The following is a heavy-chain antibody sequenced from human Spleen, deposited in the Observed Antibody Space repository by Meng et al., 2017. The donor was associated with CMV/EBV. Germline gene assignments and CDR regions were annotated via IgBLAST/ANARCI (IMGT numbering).Heavy chain of an antibody. V-gene: IGHV4-4*02. Sequence: SETLSLTCAVSGGSISSSNWWSWVRQPPGKGLEWIGYIYYSGSTNYKPSLKSRVTISVDTSKNQFSLKLTSLTAADTAVYYCARGGSWFDPWGQGTLVTVSS. CDR2: IYYSGST. CDR3: ARGGSWFDP. D-gene: IGHD2-15*01. CDR1: GGSISSSNW. J-gene: IGHJ5*02.